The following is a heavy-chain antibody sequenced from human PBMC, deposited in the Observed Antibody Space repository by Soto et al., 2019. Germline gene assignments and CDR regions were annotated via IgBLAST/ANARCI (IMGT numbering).Heavy chain of an antibody. CDR1: GYTFTSYD. V-gene: IGHV1-8*01. CDR3: ASWRSVAGANWDDAFDI. CDR2: MNPNSGNT. J-gene: IGHJ3*02. D-gene: IGHD6-19*01. Sequence: ASVKVSCKASGYTFTSYDINWVRQATGQGLEWMGWMNPNSGNTGYAQKFQGRVTMTRNTSISTAYMELSSLRSEDTAVYYCASWRSVAGANWDDAFDIWGQGTMVTVSS.